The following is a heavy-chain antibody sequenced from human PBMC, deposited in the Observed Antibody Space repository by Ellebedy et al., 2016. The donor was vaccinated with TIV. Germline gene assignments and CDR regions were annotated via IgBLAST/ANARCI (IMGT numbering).Heavy chain of an antibody. CDR2: VNHSGST. J-gene: IGHJ4*02. CDR1: GGSFSGYY. CDR3: ARGRRWGDY. D-gene: IGHD3-16*01. V-gene: IGHV4-34*01. Sequence: MPSETLSLTCAVSGGSFSGYYWPWIRQPPGKGLEWIGAVNHSGSTNYNPSLRTRVTISVETSKNQFSLKLPYVTAADTAVYYCARGRRWGDYWGQGTLGTVSS.